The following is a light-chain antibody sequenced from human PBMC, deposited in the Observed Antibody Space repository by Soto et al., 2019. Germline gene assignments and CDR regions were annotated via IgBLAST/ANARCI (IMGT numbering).Light chain of an antibody. J-gene: IGKJ4*01. CDR3: QQGYSFPVT. CDR2: SAS. V-gene: IGKV1-39*01. CDR1: QTVTDY. Sequence: DIQMTQSPSSLSASVGDRVTITCRAGQTVTDYLNWYQHKPGKAPKLLIYSASTLQSGVPSRFSGSGSGTDFTLTISSLQPEDFATYYCQQGYSFPVTFGGGTKVDIK.